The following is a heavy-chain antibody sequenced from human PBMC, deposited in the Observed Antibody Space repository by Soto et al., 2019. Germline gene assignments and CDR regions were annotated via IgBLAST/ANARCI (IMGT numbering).Heavy chain of an antibody. CDR2: IDWEEEN. CDR3: TRSTNWNYEYYFDY. CDR1: GVSLILKGRS. J-gene: IGHJ4*02. V-gene: IGHV2-70*01. Sequence: SGPTVVNPKTPRILTCAFSGVSLILKGRSVSCIREPPGKALEFLALIDWEEENFYSPSLRTRLTVSNDTSKRQVVLTLTNVDPVDTATYYCTRSTNWNYEYYFDYWGQGTLVTVSS. D-gene: IGHD1-7*01.